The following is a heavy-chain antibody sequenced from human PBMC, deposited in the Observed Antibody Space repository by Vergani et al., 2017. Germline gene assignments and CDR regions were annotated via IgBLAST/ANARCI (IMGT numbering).Heavy chain of an antibody. CDR2: IIPILGIA. V-gene: IGHV1-69*04. D-gene: IGHD2/OR15-2a*01. CDR3: ARDQLLSSSSLLLSSSSSFQH. CDR1: GGTFSSYA. J-gene: IGHJ1*01. Sequence: QVQLVQSGAEVKKPGSSVKVSCKASGGTFSSYAISWVRQAPGQGLEWMGRIIPILGIANYAQKFQGRVTITADKSKSTAYMELSSLRSEDTAVYYCARDQLLSSSSLLLSSSSSFQHWGQGTLVTVSS.